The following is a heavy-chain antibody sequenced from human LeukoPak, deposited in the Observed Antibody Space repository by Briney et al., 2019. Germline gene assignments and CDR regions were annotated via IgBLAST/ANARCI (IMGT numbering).Heavy chain of an antibody. Sequence: SGGSLRLSCAASGFTFSSYWMSWVRQAPGKGLEWVANIKQDGSEKYYVDSVKGRFTISRDNAKNSLYLQMNSLRAEDTAVYYCAKDRSRGVTMIVVVTLFDYWGQGTLVTVSS. D-gene: IGHD3-22*01. CDR2: IKQDGSEK. J-gene: IGHJ4*02. CDR3: AKDRSRGVTMIVVVTLFDY. V-gene: IGHV3-7*01. CDR1: GFTFSSYW.